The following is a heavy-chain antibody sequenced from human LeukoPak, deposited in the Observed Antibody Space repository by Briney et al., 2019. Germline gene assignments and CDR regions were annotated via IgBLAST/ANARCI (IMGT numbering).Heavy chain of an antibody. Sequence: ASVTVSCTASGYSFTSYAMHWVRQAPGQRLEWMGWIDAGNGNTKYSQKFQGRVTITRDTSASTAYMELSSLRSEDTAVYYCARGLYCTNGVCYARQLDYWGQETLVTVSS. D-gene: IGHD2-8*01. CDR1: GYSFTSYA. J-gene: IGHJ4*02. V-gene: IGHV1-3*01. CDR2: IDAGNGNT. CDR3: ARGLYCTNGVCYARQLDY.